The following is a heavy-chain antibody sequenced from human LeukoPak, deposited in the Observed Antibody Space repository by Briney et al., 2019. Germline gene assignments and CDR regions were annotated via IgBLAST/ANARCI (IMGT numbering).Heavy chain of an antibody. CDR3: GRTQLYYYDSSGSKSDY. CDR2: ISGSGGST. CDR1: GFTFSSYA. D-gene: IGHD3-22*01. J-gene: IGHJ4*02. V-gene: IGHV3-23*01. Sequence: GGSLRLSCEASGFTFSSYAMSWVRQAPGKGLEWVSAISGSGGSTYYADSVKGRFTISRDNSKNTLYLQMNSLRAEDTAVYYCGRTQLYYYDSSGSKSDYWGQGTLVTVSS.